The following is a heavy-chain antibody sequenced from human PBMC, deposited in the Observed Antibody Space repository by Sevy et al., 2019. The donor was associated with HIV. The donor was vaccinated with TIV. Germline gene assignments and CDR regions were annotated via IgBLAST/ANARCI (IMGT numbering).Heavy chain of an antibody. V-gene: IGHV3-33*01. CDR1: GFTFSSYG. Sequence: GGSLRLSCAASGFTFSSYGMHWVRQAPGKGLEWVAVIWYDGSNKYYADSVKGRFTISRDNSKNTLYLQMNSLGAEDTAVYYCARDRSLYDYYSNPPTYYFDYWGQGTLVTVSS. CDR3: ARDRSLYDYYSNPPTYYFDY. J-gene: IGHJ4*02. D-gene: IGHD4-4*01. CDR2: IWYDGSNK.